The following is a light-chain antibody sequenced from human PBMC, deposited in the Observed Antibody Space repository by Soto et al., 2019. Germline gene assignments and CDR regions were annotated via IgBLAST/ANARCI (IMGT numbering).Light chain of an antibody. Sequence: QSVLTQPASVSGSPGQSITISCSGTSSDIGAYDHVAWFQQFPGKTPKLVIYSVSNRPSGVSYRFSGSKSGNMASLTISGLQADDEADYYCISYTVSRSYVFGPGTKLTVL. CDR3: ISYTVSRSYV. CDR1: SSDIGAYDH. J-gene: IGLJ1*01. CDR2: SVS. V-gene: IGLV2-14*01.